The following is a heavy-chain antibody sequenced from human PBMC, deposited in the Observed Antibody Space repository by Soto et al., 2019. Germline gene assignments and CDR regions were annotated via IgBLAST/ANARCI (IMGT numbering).Heavy chain of an antibody. CDR2: VHYTGSS. V-gene: IGHV4-59*01. CDR1: GGSINSYF. Sequence: QVQLQESGPGLVKPSETLSLTCTVSGGSINSYFWSWIRQPPGKGLEWVGYVHYTGSSNYSPSLNSRVTISADTAKDHISLTLNSVPAADTAVYYCARGVNNWNAGGYFYYHTDVWGKGTTVTVSS. J-gene: IGHJ6*03. D-gene: IGHD1-20*01. CDR3: ARGVNNWNAGGYFYYHTDV.